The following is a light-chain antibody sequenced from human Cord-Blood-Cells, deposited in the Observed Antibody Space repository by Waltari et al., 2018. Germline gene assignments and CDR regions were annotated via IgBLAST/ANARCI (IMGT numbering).Light chain of an antibody. CDR2: DAS. CDR3: QQRSNWLT. Sequence: EIVLTQSPATLSLSPGERATLSCRASQSVSSYLAWYQQKPGQAPRLLIYDASNRATGIPARFSGSGSGTDFTLTISSREPEDFAVYYCQQRSNWLTFGGGTKVEFK. V-gene: IGKV3-11*01. J-gene: IGKJ4*01. CDR1: QSVSSY.